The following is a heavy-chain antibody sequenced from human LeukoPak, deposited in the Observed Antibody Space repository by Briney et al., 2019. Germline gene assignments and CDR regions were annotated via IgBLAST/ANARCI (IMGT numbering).Heavy chain of an antibody. CDR1: GGSISSGGYY. CDR3: ARAHSGVNTTMTPHYYYYYIDV. J-gene: IGHJ6*03. Sequence: SETLSLTCTVSGGSISSGGYYWSWIRQPAGKGLEWIGRIYTSGSTNYNPSLESRVTISIDTSKNQFSLKLSSVTAADTAMYYCARAHSGVNTTMTPHYYYYYIDVWGKGTTVTISS. V-gene: IGHV4-61*02. CDR2: IYTSGST. D-gene: IGHD5-18*01.